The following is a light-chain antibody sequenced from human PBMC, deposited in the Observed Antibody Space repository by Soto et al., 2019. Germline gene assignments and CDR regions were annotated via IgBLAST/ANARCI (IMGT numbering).Light chain of an antibody. V-gene: IGLV2-8*01. CDR1: SSDVGGYNY. J-gene: IGLJ1*01. CDR2: EVT. Sequence: QSALTQPPSASGSPGQSVSISCTGTSSDVGGYNYVSWYQQHPGKAPKLVIYEVTKRPSGVPDRFSGSKSGNTASLTVSGLQAEDEAGYYCSSYAGHSTYVFAGGTKVTVL. CDR3: SSYAGHSTYV.